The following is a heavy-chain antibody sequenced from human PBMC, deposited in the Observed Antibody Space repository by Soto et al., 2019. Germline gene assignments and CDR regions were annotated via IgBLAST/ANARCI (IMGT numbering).Heavy chain of an antibody. CDR3: AAHRRFGEYNDY. J-gene: IGHJ4*02. V-gene: IGHV3-13*01. Sequence: EVQLVESGGGLVQPGGSLRLSCAASGFTFSSYDMHWVRQATGKGLEWVSAIGTAGDTYYPGSVKVRFTISRENAKNSLYLQMNSLRAGDTAVYYCAAHRRFGEYNDYWGQGTLVTVSS. CDR1: GFTFSSYD. D-gene: IGHD3-10*01. CDR2: IGTAGDT.